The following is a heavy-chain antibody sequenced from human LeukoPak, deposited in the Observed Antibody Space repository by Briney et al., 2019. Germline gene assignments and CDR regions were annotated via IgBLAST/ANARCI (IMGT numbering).Heavy chain of an antibody. CDR3: AKGVVVAPDVTPFDY. J-gene: IGHJ4*02. CDR1: GFTFSNYG. D-gene: IGHD2-2*01. V-gene: IGHV3-30*18. CDR2: ISYDGSNQ. Sequence: SCAASGFTFSNYGMHWVRQAPGKGLEWVALISYDGSNQYYADSAKGRFTISRDNSKNTLYLQMSSLRAEDTAVYYCAKGVVVAPDVTPFDYWGQGTLVTVSS.